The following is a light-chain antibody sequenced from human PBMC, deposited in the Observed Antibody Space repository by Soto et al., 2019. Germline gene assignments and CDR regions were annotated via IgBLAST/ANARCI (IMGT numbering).Light chain of an antibody. V-gene: IGKV3-20*01. Sequence: DIVLTQSPCTLALSSGERATLSCRASQTVRSSSLAWYQQKPGQAPRLLIFGASTRAAGFPDRFSGSGSGTDFTLTISRLEPEDFAVYYCQQYGSSPRTFGQGTKVDI. CDR2: GAS. CDR1: QTVRSSS. J-gene: IGKJ1*01. CDR3: QQYGSSPRT.